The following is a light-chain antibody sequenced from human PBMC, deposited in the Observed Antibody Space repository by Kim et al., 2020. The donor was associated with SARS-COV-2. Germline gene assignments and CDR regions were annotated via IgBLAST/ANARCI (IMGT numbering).Light chain of an antibody. Sequence: VSPAEKAAPSCWASLRVISWLAWYQQKPGQAPTLLLNCAASRAAGVPATFIGSGSGRKFSLTIISLQSDDFAVYFCQQYNYWPPAFGPGTKVDIK. J-gene: IGKJ3*01. CDR2: CAA. CDR1: LRVISW. V-gene: IGKV3-15*01. CDR3: QQYNYWPPA.